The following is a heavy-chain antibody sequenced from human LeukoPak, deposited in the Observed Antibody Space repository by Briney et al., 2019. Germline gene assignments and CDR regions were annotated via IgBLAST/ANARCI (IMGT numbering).Heavy chain of an antibody. J-gene: IGHJ4*02. CDR3: AILPLNYYGSGSFLVH. Sequence: GGSLRLSCAASGFTFSSYAMSWVRQAPGKGLEWVSAISGSGGSTYYADSVKGRFTISRDNSKNTLYLQMNSLRAEDTAVYYCAILPLNYYGSGSFLVHWGQGTLVTVSS. CDR1: GFTFSSYA. D-gene: IGHD3-10*01. CDR2: ISGSGGST. V-gene: IGHV3-23*01.